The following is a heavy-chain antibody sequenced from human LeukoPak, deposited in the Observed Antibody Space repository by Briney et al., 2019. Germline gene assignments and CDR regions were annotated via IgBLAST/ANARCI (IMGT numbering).Heavy chain of an antibody. CDR3: ARWISDLSFDY. V-gene: IGHV4-39*01. J-gene: IGHJ4*02. CDR1: GGSISSSSYY. D-gene: IGHD3-3*02. Sequence: SETLSLTCTVSGGSISSSSYYWGWIRQPPGKGLEWIGSIYYSGSTYYNPSLKSRVTISVDTSKNQFSLKLSSVTAADTAVYYCARWISDLSFDYWGQGTLVTVSS. CDR2: IYYSGST.